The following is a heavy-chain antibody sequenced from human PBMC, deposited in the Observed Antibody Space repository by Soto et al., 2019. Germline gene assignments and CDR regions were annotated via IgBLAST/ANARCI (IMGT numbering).Heavy chain of an antibody. Sequence: QVQLVESGGGVVQPGRSLRLSCAASGFTFSSYAMHWVSQAPGKGLEWVAVISYDGSNKYYADSVKGRFTISRDNSKNTLYLQMNRLRAEDTAVYYCARAAPVVTGRGLDYWGQGTLVTVSS. CDR3: ARAAPVVTGRGLDY. D-gene: IGHD2-15*01. CDR1: GFTFSSYA. CDR2: ISYDGSNK. V-gene: IGHV3-30-3*01. J-gene: IGHJ4*02.